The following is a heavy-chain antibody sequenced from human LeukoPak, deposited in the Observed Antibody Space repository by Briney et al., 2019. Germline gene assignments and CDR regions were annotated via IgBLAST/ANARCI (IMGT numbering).Heavy chain of an antibody. J-gene: IGHJ4*02. D-gene: IGHD4-17*01. V-gene: IGHV1-69*04. CDR1: GYTFTGYY. CDR3: ARAGYGDYRLDY. CDR2: IIPILGIA. Sequence: GASVKVSCKASGYTFTGYYMHWVRQAPGQGLEWMGRIIPILGIANYAQKFQGRVTITADKSTSTAYMELSSLRSEDTAVYYCARAGYGDYRLDYWGQGTLVTVSS.